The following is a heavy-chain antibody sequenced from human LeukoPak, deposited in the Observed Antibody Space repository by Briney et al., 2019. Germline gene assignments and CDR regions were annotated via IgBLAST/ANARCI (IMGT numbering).Heavy chain of an antibody. D-gene: IGHD2-2*01. V-gene: IGHV1-18*01. Sequence: ASVKVSCKASGYTFTSYGISWVRRAPGQGLEWMGWISAYNGNTNYAQKLQGRVTVTTDTSTSTAYMELRSLRSDDTAVYYCARGTVVPAATAFFDYWGQGTLVTVSS. J-gene: IGHJ4*02. CDR3: ARGTVVPAATAFFDY. CDR2: ISAYNGNT. CDR1: GYTFTSYG.